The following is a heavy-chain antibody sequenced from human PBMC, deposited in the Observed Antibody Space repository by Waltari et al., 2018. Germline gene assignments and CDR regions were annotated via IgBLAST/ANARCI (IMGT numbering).Heavy chain of an antibody. Sequence: QVQLVESGGGVVQPGGSKSLSCAASGFPFRTSATPWVRQPPGKGREWVAVISYDGRGTYYADSVKGRFTISRDNSKNTLYLQMNSLRPEDTAVYYCAKGVIGDRDDWAFDFWGQGTMVTVSS. D-gene: IGHD3-9*01. CDR3: AKGVIGDRDDWAFDF. CDR2: ISYDGRGT. CDR1: GFPFRTSA. J-gene: IGHJ3*01. V-gene: IGHV3-30*18.